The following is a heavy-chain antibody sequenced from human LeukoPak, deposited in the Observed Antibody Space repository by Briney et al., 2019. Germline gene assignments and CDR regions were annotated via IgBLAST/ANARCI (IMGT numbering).Heavy chain of an antibody. CDR3: ARCRGGAARRYNWFDP. V-gene: IGHV4-34*01. CDR1: GGSFSGYY. D-gene: IGHD6-6*01. CDR2: INHSGST. J-gene: IGHJ5*02. Sequence: SETLSLTCAVYGGSFSGYYWSWIRQPPGKGLEWIGEINHSGSTNYNPSLKSRVTISVDASKNQFSLKLSSVTAADTAVYYCARCRGGAARRYNWFDPWGQGTLVTVSS.